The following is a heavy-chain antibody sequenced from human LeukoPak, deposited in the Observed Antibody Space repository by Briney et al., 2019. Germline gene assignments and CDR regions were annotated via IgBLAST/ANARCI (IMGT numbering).Heavy chain of an antibody. V-gene: IGHV1-2*02. Sequence: ASVKVSCKASGYTFTGYYMHWVRQAPGQGLEWMGWINPNSGGTNYAQKFQGRVTMTRDTSISTAYMELSRLRSDDTAVYYRARVYCSSTSCYRGYMDVWGKGTTVTVSS. CDR1: GYTFTGYY. J-gene: IGHJ6*03. D-gene: IGHD2-2*01. CDR2: INPNSGGT. CDR3: ARVYCSSTSCYRGYMDV.